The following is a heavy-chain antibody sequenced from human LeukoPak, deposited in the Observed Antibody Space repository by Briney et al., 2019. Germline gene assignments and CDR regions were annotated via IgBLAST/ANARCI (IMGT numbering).Heavy chain of an antibody. CDR3: ARDPTRFSRYGMDV. CDR1: GGSISSYY. J-gene: IGHJ6*02. D-gene: IGHD3-3*01. CDR2: IYTSGST. Sequence: PSETLSLTCTVSGGSISSYYWSWIRQPAGKGLEWIGRIYTSGSTNYNPSLKSRVTMSVDTSKNQFSLKLSSVTAADTAVYYCARDPTRFSRYGMDVWGQGTTVTVSS. V-gene: IGHV4-4*07.